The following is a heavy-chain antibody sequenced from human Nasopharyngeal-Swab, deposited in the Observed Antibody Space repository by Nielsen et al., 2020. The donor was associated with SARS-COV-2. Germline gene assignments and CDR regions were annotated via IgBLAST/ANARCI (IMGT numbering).Heavy chain of an antibody. CDR3: ARPDYGVYMDV. CDR1: GFTFSNYA. Sequence: GGSLRLSYAASGFTFSNYAMTWVRQAPGKGLEWVSTISASGGSTYYADSVKGRFTISRDNSKNTLYLQMNSLRAEDTAVYYCARPDYGVYMDVWGKGTTVTVSS. J-gene: IGHJ6*03. D-gene: IGHD4-17*01. CDR2: ISASGGST. V-gene: IGHV3-23*01.